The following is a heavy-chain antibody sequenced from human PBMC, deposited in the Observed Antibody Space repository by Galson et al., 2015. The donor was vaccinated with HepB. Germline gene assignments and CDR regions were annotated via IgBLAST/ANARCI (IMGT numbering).Heavy chain of an antibody. D-gene: IGHD6-19*01. CDR1: SGSFSGYY. Sequence: ETLSLTCAVYSGSFSGYYWSWIRQPPGKGLEWIGEINHSGSTNYNPPLKSRVTISVDTSKNQFSLKLSSVTAADTAVYYCASTGSGWYHDYWGQGTLVTVSS. CDR3: ASTGSGWYHDY. J-gene: IGHJ4*01. CDR2: INHSGST. V-gene: IGHV4-34*01.